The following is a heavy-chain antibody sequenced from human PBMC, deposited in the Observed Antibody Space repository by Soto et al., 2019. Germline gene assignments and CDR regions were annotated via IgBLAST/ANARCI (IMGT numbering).Heavy chain of an antibody. CDR3: ARLNYVWGSYRPEYFDH. CDR1: GFTFSSYW. Sequence: EVQLVESGGGLVQPGGSLRLSCAASGFTFSSYWMSWVRQAPGKGLEWVANIKQDGSEKYYVDSVKGRFTISRDNAKNLMYLQMNSLRAQDTAVDYCARLNYVWGSYRPEYFDHWGQGTLVTVSS. J-gene: IGHJ4*02. D-gene: IGHD3-16*02. CDR2: IKQDGSEK. V-gene: IGHV3-7*05.